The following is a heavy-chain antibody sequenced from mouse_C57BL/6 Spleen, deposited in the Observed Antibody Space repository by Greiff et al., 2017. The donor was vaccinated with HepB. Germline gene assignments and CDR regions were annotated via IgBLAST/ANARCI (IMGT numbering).Heavy chain of an antibody. V-gene: IGHV1-50*01. Sequence: QVQLKQPGAELVKPGASVKLSCKASGYTFTSYWMQWVKQRPGQGLEWIGEIDPSDSYTNYNQKFKGKATLTVDTSSSTAYMQLSSLTSEDSAVYYCACTWFAYWGQGTLVTVSA. J-gene: IGHJ3*01. CDR1: GYTFTSYW. CDR3: ACTWFAY. CDR2: IDPSDSYT.